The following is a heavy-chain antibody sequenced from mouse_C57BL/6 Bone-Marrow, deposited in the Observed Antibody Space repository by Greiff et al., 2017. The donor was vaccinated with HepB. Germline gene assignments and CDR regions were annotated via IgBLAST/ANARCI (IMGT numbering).Heavy chain of an antibody. CDR1: GYAFSSSW. CDR2: IYPGDGDT. J-gene: IGHJ2*01. D-gene: IGHD2-4*01. V-gene: IGHV1-82*01. CDR3: AREGFYYDYDGYYFDY. Sequence: VQLQQSGPELVKPGASVKISCKASGYAFSSSWMNWVKQRPGKGLEWIGRIYPGDGDTNYNGKFKGKATLTADKSSSTAYMQLSSLTSEDSAVYFCAREGFYYDYDGYYFDYWGQGTTLTVSS.